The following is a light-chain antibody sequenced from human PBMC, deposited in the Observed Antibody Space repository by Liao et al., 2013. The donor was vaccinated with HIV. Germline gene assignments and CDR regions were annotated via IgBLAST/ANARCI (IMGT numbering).Light chain of an antibody. V-gene: IGLV3-21*04. CDR2: YDS. CDR1: NIGSKS. J-gene: IGLJ3*02. Sequence: SYVLTQPPSVSVAPGKTARIICGGNNIGSKSVHWYQQRPGQAPVLVIYYDSDRPSGIPERFSGSNSGNTATLTITRVEAGDEADYYCQVWDSSNDHQVFGGGTKLTVL. CDR3: QVWDSSNDHQV.